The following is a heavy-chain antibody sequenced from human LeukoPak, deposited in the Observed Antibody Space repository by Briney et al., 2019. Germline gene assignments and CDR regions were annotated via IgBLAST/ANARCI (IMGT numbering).Heavy chain of an antibody. J-gene: IGHJ4*02. D-gene: IGHD1-1*01. CDR1: GASLSIYY. V-gene: IGHV4-59*01. CDR2: IYYSGST. Sequence: SETLSLTSTVSGASLSIYYWRWTRQPPGKGLEWSGYIYYSGSTNYNPSLKSRVTISVDTSKNQFSLKLSSVSAADTAVYYCARVGRYNWNDGVDYWGQGTLVTVSS. CDR3: ARVGRYNWNDGVDY.